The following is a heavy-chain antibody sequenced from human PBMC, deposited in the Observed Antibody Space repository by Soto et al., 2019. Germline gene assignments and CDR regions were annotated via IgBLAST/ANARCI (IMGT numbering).Heavy chain of an antibody. CDR2: IWYDGSNK. D-gene: IGHD3-22*01. Sequence: PGGSLRLSCAASGFTFSSYGMHWVRQAPGKGLEWVAVIWYDGSNKYYADSVKGRFTISRDNSKNTLYLQMNSLRAEDTAVYYCARDGGGCYYPTGGNYFDYWGQGTLVTVSS. V-gene: IGHV3-33*01. CDR3: ARDGGGCYYPTGGNYFDY. CDR1: GFTFSSYG. J-gene: IGHJ4*02.